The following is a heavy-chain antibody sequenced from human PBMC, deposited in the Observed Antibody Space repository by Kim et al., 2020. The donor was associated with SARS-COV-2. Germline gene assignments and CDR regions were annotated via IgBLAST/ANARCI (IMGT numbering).Heavy chain of an antibody. J-gene: IGHJ4*02. V-gene: IGHV1-69*01. Sequence: YAEQSLGRVTITADESTSTAYMELSRLRSEDTAVYYCASDTGEIQHYFDYWGQGTLVTVAS. D-gene: IGHD5-18*01. CDR3: ASDTGEIQHYFDY.